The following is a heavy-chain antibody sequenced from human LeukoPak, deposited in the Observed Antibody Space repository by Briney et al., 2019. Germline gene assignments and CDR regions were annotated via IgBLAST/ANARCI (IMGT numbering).Heavy chain of an antibody. Sequence: ASVKVSCKTSGYTFIGHYIHWVRQAPGQGLEWMGWINPKNGGANYAPRFRARVTMTRDRSTSTVYMELTRLTSDDTAVYYCARASFWESPVNWFDPWGQGTLVTVSS. CDR2: INPKNGGA. CDR3: ARASFWESPVNWFDP. D-gene: IGHD3-16*01. J-gene: IGHJ5*02. CDR1: GYTFIGHY. V-gene: IGHV1-2*07.